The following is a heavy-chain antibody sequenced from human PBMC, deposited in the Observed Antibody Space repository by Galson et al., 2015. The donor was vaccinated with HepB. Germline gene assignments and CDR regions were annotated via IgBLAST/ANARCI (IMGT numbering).Heavy chain of an antibody. CDR1: GFSFISHS. J-gene: IGHJ6*02. CDR2: INPGGTK. CDR3: ARNPASYDYYNMDV. D-gene: IGHD6-25*01. V-gene: IGHV3-48*01. Sequence: SLRLSCAASGFSFISHSMNWVRHSPGKGLEWLAYINPGGTKYYADSSRGRFSISRDNAKKSMYLHMRSLRGEDTGIYYCARNPASYDYYNMDVWGQGTTVTVSS.